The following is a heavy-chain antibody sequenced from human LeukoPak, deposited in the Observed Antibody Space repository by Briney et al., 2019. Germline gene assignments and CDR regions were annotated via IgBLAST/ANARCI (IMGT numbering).Heavy chain of an antibody. V-gene: IGHV1-69*06. D-gene: IGHD2-2*01. CDR1: GYTFTSYD. Sequence: ASVKVSCKASGYTFTSYDINWVRQAPGQGLEWMGGINPIFDSANYAQKFQGRVTITADKSTSTAYMELSSLRSEDTAVYYCARGLGYCSSTSCYGGDYYYYYYMDVWGKGTTVTVSS. J-gene: IGHJ6*03. CDR2: INPIFDSA. CDR3: ARGLGYCSSTSCYGGDYYYYYYMDV.